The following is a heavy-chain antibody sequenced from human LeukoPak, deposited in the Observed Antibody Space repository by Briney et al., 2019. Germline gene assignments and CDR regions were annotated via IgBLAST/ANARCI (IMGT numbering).Heavy chain of an antibody. J-gene: IGHJ4*02. CDR3: AKSRGESRGASNY. CDR1: GLTFSSYA. D-gene: IGHD1-26*01. Sequence: GGSLRLSCAASGLTFSSYAMNWVRHAPGKGLEWVSFISGSGDTTYYADSVKGRFTISRDNSKNTLYLQMNSLRAEDTAVYYCAKSRGESRGASNYWGQGTLVTVSS. CDR2: ISGSGDTT. V-gene: IGHV3-23*01.